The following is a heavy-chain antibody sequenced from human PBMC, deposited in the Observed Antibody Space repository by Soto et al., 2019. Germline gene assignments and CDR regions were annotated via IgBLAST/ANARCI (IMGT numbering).Heavy chain of an antibody. CDR1: GGSFSGYY. CDR3: ARGKKGRYDSCTGYPTRSNWFDP. CDR2: INHSGST. Sequence: QVQLQQWGAGLLKPSETLSLTCAVYGGSFSGYYWSWIRQPPGKGLEGMGEINHSGSTNYNPSLKSRVTISVETSKNQYSLMLSSVTAADTAVYYCARGKKGRYDSCTGYPTRSNWFDPWGQGPLVTVSS. J-gene: IGHJ5*02. V-gene: IGHV4-34*01. D-gene: IGHD3-9*01.